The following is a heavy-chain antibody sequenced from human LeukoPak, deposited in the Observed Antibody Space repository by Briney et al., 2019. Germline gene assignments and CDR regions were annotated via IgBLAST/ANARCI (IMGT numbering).Heavy chain of an antibody. D-gene: IGHD5-24*01. CDR1: GGTFSSYA. CDR2: IIPIFGTA. J-gene: IGHJ3*02. CDR3: ASEAERWLQSYDAFDI. V-gene: IGHV1-69*01. Sequence: SVKVSCKTSGGTFSSYAISWVRQAPGQGLEWMGGIIPIFGTANYAQKFQGRVTITADESTSTAYMELSSLRSEDTAVYYCASEAERWLQSYDAFDIWGQGTMVTVSS.